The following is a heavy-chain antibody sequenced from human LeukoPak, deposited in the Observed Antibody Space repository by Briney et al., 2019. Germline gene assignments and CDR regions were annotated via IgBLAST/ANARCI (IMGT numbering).Heavy chain of an antibody. CDR1: GFTFDDYA. D-gene: IGHD2-2*01. J-gene: IGHJ4*02. Sequence: PGRSLRLSCAASGFTFDDYAMHWVRQAPGKGLEWVSGISWNSGSIGYADSVKGRFTISRDDAKNTVYLQMNSLRVEDTAVYYCAKVGCSSSSCYSGDYWGQGTLVTVSS. CDR3: AKVGCSSSSCYSGDY. CDR2: ISWNSGSI. V-gene: IGHV3-9*01.